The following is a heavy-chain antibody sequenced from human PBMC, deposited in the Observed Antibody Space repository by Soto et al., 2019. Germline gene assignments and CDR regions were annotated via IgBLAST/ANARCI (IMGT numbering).Heavy chain of an antibody. CDR1: GFTVSSNY. V-gene: IGHV3-66*01. Sequence: EVQLVESGGGLVQPGGSLRLSCAASGFTVSSNYMSWVRQAPGKGLEWVSVIYSGGTTYYADSVKGRFTISRDNSKNTLYLQMNSMGAEDTAVYYCARNGDSSAYRGWFDPWGQGTLVTVSS. CDR3: ARNGDSSAYRGWFDP. CDR2: IYSGGTT. J-gene: IGHJ5*02. D-gene: IGHD3-22*01.